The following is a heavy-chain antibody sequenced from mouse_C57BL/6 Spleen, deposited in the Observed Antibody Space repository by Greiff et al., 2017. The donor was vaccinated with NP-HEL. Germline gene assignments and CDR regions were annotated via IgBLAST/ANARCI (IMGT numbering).Heavy chain of an antibody. V-gene: IGHV1-55*01. CDR2: IYPGSGST. CDR3: ARWPTMVTTGFDY. Sequence: QVQLQQPGAELVKPGASVKMSCKASGYTFTSYWITWVKQRPGQGLEWIGDIYPGSGSTNYNEKFKSKATLTVDTSSSTAYMQLSSLTSEDSAVYYCARWPTMVTTGFDYWGQGTTLTVSS. J-gene: IGHJ2*01. D-gene: IGHD2-9*01. CDR1: GYTFTSYW.